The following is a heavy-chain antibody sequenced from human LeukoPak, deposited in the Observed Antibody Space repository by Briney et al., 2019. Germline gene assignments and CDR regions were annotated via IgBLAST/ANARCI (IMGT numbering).Heavy chain of an antibody. CDR3: ARREACGGDCYSDY. CDR1: AYSFTSYW. J-gene: IGHJ4*02. V-gene: IGHV5-51*01. CDR2: IYPGDSDA. Sequence: GQSLTSSCTVSAYSFTSYWIGWVRHMRGKGLEWMGIIYPGDSDARYSPSFQGQVTISADKSISTAYLQWSSLKASDTAMYYCARREACGGDCYSDYWGQGTLVTVSS. D-gene: IGHD2-21*02.